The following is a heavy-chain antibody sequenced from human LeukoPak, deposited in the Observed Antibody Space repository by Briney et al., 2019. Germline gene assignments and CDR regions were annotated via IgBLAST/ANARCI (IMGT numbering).Heavy chain of an antibody. CDR1: GFTFSSYE. D-gene: IGHD2-15*01. CDR3: ASQGSGGYYYYYGMDV. J-gene: IGHJ6*02. V-gene: IGHV3-48*03. Sequence: GGSLRLSCAASGFTFSSYEMNWVRQAPGKGLVWVSYISSSGSTIYYADSVKGRSTISRDNAKNSLYLQMNSLRAEDTAVYYCASQGSGGYYYYYGMDVWGQGTTVTVSS. CDR2: ISSSGSTI.